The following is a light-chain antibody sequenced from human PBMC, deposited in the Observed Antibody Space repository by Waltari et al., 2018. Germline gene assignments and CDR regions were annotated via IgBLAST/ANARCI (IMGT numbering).Light chain of an antibody. CDR2: LGS. CDR3: MQALQTPRT. V-gene: IGKV2-28*01. Sequence: DIVMTQSPLYLPVIPGEPASIPCRSSQSLLHSNGYNYLDWYLQKPGQSPQLLIYLGSNRSSGVPDRFSGSGSVTDFTLKISRVEAGDVEVYYCMQALQTPRTFGQGTKVEIK. J-gene: IGKJ1*01. CDR1: QSLLHSNGYNY.